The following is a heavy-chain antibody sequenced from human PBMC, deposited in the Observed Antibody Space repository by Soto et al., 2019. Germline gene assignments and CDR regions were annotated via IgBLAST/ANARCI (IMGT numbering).Heavy chain of an antibody. V-gene: IGHV3-23*01. D-gene: IGHD4-17*01. Sequence: EVHLLEAGGGLIQPGGSLRLSCSASGFNFGDYGMSWVRQAPGKGLEWLSAIIYNGDTSYYADSVRGRFTISRDNSKNTLYLQLNDLGAADTAIYYCAKDYDYGDSLPYDCWGQGTLVTVSS. J-gene: IGHJ4*02. CDR1: GFNFGDYG. CDR3: AKDYDYGDSLPYDC. CDR2: IIYNGDTS.